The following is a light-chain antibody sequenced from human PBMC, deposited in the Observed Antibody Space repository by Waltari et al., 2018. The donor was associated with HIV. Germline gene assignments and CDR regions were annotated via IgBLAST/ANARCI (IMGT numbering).Light chain of an antibody. CDR1: QSVDVY. CDR2: ASS. V-gene: IGKV1-39*01. CDR3: QQSDDTPYT. J-gene: IGKJ2*01. Sequence: DIQMTQSPSSLSASVGDTVTITCRAGQSVDVYVNWYQHKPGKAPKLLIFASSSLQSGVPSMFSVSRSETDFSLTITGLQPEDFATYVCQQSDDTPYTFGQGTKLEIK.